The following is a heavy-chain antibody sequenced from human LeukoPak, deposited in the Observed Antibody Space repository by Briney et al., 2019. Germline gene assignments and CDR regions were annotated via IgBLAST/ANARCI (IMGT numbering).Heavy chain of an antibody. J-gene: IGHJ4*02. CDR3: AAVASGSGWFSHFDY. D-gene: IGHD6-19*01. CDR1: GGTFSSYA. Sequence: SVKVSCKASGGTFSSYAISWVRQAPGQGLEWMGGIIPIFGTANYAQKFQGRVTITADESTSTAYMELSSLRSEDTAVYYCAAVASGSGWFSHFDYWGQGTLVTVSS. V-gene: IGHV1-69*13. CDR2: IIPIFGTA.